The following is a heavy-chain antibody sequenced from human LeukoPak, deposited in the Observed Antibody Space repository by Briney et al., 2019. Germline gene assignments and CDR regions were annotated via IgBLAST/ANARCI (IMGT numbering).Heavy chain of an antibody. D-gene: IGHD5-24*01. CDR1: GFTFSSYW. V-gene: IGHV3-7*01. CDR3: ARDKGYNSAY. J-gene: IGHJ4*02. Sequence: GGSLRLSCAASGFTFSSYWMTWVRQTPGKGLEWVANIRMDGGEQYYMDSVEGRFTISRDNAKNSLYLQMYSLRPEDTAVYYCARDKGYNSAYWGRGTLGTGSS. CDR2: IRMDGGEQ.